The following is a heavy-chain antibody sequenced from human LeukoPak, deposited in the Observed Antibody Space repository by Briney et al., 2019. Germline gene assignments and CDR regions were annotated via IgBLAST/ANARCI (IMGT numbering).Heavy chain of an antibody. D-gene: IGHD2-15*01. CDR1: GFTVSSNY. V-gene: IGHV3-53*01. J-gene: IGHJ5*02. CDR2: IYSGGST. Sequence: GGSLRLSCAASGFTVSSNYMSWVRQAPGKGLEWVSVIYSGGSTYYADSVKGRFTISRDNSKNTLYLQMNSLRAEDTAVYYCARHARGEVVESDNWFDPWGQGTLVTVSS. CDR3: ARHARGEVVESDNWFDP.